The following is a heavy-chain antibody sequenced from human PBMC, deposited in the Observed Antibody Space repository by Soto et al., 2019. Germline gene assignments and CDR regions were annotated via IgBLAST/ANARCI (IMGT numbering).Heavy chain of an antibody. D-gene: IGHD1-7*01. CDR1: GFTFTSSA. CDR2: IVVGSGNT. Sequence: QMQLVQSGPEVKKPGTSVKVSCKASGFTFTSSAVQWVRQARGQRLEWIGWIVVGSGNTNYAQKFQERVTITRDMSTSTAYMELSSLRSEDTAVYYCAADLLTGTTKARPFDYWGQGTLVTVSS. J-gene: IGHJ4*02. V-gene: IGHV1-58*01. CDR3: AADLLTGTTKARPFDY.